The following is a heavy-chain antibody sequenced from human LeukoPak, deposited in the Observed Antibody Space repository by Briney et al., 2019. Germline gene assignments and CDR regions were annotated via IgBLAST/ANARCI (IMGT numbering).Heavy chain of an antibody. CDR3: ARVGQLLWFGELSLAFDI. Sequence: KPSETLSLTCTVSGGSISSYYWSWIRQPPGKGLEWTGYIYYSGSTSYNPSLKSRVTISVDTSKNQFSLKLSSLTAADTAVYYCARVGQLLWFGELSLAFDIWGQGTMVTVSS. CDR1: GGSISSYY. V-gene: IGHV4-59*01. CDR2: IYYSGST. D-gene: IGHD3-10*01. J-gene: IGHJ3*02.